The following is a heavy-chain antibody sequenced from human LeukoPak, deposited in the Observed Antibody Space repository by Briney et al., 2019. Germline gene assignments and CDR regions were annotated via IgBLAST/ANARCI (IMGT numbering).Heavy chain of an antibody. J-gene: IGHJ4*02. Sequence: GRSLRLSCAASGSTFSSYGMHWVRQAPGKGLEWVAVISYDGSNKYYADSVKGRFTISRDNSKNTLYLQMNSLRAEDTAVYYCAKDPERCKGGDCYPDYWGQGTVVTVSS. CDR3: AKDPERCKGGDCYPDY. CDR1: GSTFSSYG. CDR2: ISYDGSNK. V-gene: IGHV3-30*18. D-gene: IGHD2-21*02.